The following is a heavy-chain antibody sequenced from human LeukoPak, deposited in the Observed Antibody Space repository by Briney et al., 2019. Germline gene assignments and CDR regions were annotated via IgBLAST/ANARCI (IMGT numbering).Heavy chain of an antibody. CDR1: GLTFSSYA. D-gene: IGHD1-26*01. V-gene: IGHV3-23*01. J-gene: IGHJ4*02. CDR3: AKDPRRWELGDY. CDR2: ISGSGGST. Sequence: GGSLRLSCAASGLTFSSYAMSWVRQAPGKGLEWVSAISGSGGSTYYADSVNGRFTISRDNSKNTLYLQMNSLRAEDTAVYYCAKDPRRWELGDYWGQGTLVTVSS.